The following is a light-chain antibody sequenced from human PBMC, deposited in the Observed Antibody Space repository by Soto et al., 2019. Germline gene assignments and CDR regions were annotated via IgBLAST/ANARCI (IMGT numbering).Light chain of an antibody. CDR2: GDN. CDR3: QSYERTSLYV. V-gene: IGLV6-57*02. J-gene: IGLJ1*01. CDR1: SGSVASNY. Sequence: NFMLTQPHSVSESPGKTVTISCTGSSGSVASNYVHWYQRRPGSAPTIVIYGDNQRPSEVPDRFSGSIDSFSNSASLTISRPKTEDEADYFCQSYERTSLYVFGTGTKVTVL.